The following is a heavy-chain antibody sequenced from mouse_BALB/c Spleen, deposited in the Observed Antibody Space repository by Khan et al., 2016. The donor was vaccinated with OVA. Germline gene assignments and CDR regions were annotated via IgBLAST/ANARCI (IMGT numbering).Heavy chain of an antibody. CDR1: GFSLTSYG. CDR2: IWAGGST. D-gene: IGHD1-3*01. CDR3: ARLEDI. J-gene: IGHJ2*01. V-gene: IGHV2-9*02. Sequence: QVQLKQSGPGLVAPSQSLSITCTVSGFSLTSYGVHWVRQPPGKGLEWLGVIWAGGSTNYNSALMSRLSISKDNSKSQVFLKMNSLQTDDTGMYYCARLEDIWGQGTTLTVSS.